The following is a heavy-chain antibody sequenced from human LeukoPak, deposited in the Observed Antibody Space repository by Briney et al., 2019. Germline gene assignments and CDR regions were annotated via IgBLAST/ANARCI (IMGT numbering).Heavy chain of an antibody. D-gene: IGHD2-15*01. CDR3: AKGIDCSGGSCYSARSFGVNY. CDR1: GFTFSSYA. V-gene: IGHV3-23*01. CDR2: ISGSGGST. Sequence: PGGSLRLSCAASGFTFSSYAMSWARQAPGKGLEWVSAISGSGGSTYYADSVKGRFTISRDNSKNTLYLQMNSLRAEDTAVYYCAKGIDCSGGSCYSARSFGVNYWGQGTLVTVSS. J-gene: IGHJ4*02.